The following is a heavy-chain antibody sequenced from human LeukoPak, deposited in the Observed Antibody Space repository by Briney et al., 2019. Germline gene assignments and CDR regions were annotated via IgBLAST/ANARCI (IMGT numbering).Heavy chain of an antibody. V-gene: IGHV3-20*04. CDR1: RFTFADYA. J-gene: IGHJ4*02. D-gene: IGHD3-10*01. Sequence: GGSLRLSCAASRFTFADYAMSSVPQAPRRGLEWGSGIYLTGGTPASAHPVKVRFTISRDNAKNSLYLQINSLRAGDTALYYCARDIWFGESVVDYWGQGTLVTVSS. CDR3: ARDIWFGESVVDY. CDR2: IYLTGGTP.